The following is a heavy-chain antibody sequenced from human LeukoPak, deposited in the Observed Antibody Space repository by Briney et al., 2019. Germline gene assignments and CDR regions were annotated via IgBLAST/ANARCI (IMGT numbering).Heavy chain of an antibody. CDR1: GFTFSSYA. CDR3: ATSKFANYYGSGSYYY. CDR2: ISYDGSNK. D-gene: IGHD3-10*01. J-gene: IGHJ4*02. V-gene: IGHV3-30*04. Sequence: GGSLRLSCAASGFTFSSYAMHWVRQAPGKGLEWVAVISYDGSNKYYADSVKGRFTISRDNSKNTLYLQMNSLRAEGTAVYYCATSKFANYYGSGSYYYWGQGTLVTVSS.